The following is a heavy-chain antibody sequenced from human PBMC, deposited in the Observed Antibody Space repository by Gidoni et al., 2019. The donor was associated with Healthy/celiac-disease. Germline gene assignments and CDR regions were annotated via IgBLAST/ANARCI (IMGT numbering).Heavy chain of an antibody. CDR1: GGSISSSSYY. Sequence: QLQLQESGPGLVKPSETLSLTCTVSGGSISSSSYYWGWIRQPPGKWLEWIGSIYYSGSTYYNPSLKSRVTISVDTSKNQFSLKLSSVTAADTAVYYCASVGELELREWGQGTLVTVSS. CDR2: IYYSGST. V-gene: IGHV4-39*01. CDR3: ASVGELELRE. D-gene: IGHD1-7*01. J-gene: IGHJ4*02.